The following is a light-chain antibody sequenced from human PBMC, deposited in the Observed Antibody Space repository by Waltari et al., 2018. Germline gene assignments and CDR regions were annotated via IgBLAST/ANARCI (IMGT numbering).Light chain of an antibody. CDR3: CSCSYTPTTTVI. CDR1: NSDVGAYDY. CDR2: GVT. J-gene: IGLJ2*01. Sequence: QSALTQPASVSGSPGQSITISCTGTNSDVGAYDYVSWYTHHPGKAPKLIIYGVTKRPAGGSNRFSGSKSDNTASLTIAGLQAEDEAEYYCCSCSYTPTTTVIFGGGTKLTVL. V-gene: IGLV2-14*01.